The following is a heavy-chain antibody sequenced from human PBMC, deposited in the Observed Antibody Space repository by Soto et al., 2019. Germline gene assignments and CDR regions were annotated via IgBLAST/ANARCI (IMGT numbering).Heavy chain of an antibody. D-gene: IGHD3-10*01. V-gene: IGHV3-33*01. CDR2: IWYDGSNK. CDR3: ARDKNYGSGRWYFDL. J-gene: IGHJ2*01. CDR1: GFTFSSYG. Sequence: QVQLVESGGGVVQPGRSLRLSCAASGFTFSSYGMHWVRQAPGKGLEWVAVIWYDGSNKYYADSVKGRFTISRDNSKNTLYLQMNSLRAEDTAVYYCARDKNYGSGRWYFDLWGRGTLVTVSS.